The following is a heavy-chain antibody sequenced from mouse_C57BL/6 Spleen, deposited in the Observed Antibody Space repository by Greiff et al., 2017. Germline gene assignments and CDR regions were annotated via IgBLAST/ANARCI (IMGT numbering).Heavy chain of an antibody. CDR2: INYDGSST. J-gene: IGHJ2*01. V-gene: IGHV5-16*01. D-gene: IGHD3-3*01. CDR1: GFTFSDYY. Sequence: DVQLQESEGGLVQPGSSMKLSCTASGFTFSDYYMAWVRQVPEKGLEWVANINYDGSSTYYLDSLKSRFIISRDNAKNILYLQMSSLKSEDTATYYCAREGLGLDYWGQGTTLTVSS. CDR3: AREGLGLDY.